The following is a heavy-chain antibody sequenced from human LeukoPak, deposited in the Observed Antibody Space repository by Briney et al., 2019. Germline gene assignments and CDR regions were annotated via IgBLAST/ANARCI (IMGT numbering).Heavy chain of an antibody. J-gene: IGHJ5*02. CDR1: GGSISSYY. CDR2: IYYSGST. D-gene: IGHD3-10*01. CDR3: ARGGFGEFSRYNWFDP. V-gene: IGHV4-59*01. Sequence: SETLSLTCTVSGGSISSYYWSWIRQPPGKGLEWIGYIYYSGSTNYNPSLKSRVTISVDTSKNQFSLKLSSVTAADTAVYYCARGGFGEFSRYNWFDPWGQGTLVTVSS.